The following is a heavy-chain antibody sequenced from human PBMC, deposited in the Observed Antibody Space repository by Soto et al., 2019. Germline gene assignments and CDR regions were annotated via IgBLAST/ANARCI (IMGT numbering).Heavy chain of an antibody. D-gene: IGHD3-22*01. CDR2: IDWDDDK. CDR3: ARYYYDRSGYYTYWYFDL. J-gene: IGHJ2*01. CDR1: GFSLSNSGMC. Sequence: XGPTLVNRTQTLTLTCTFSGFSLSNSGMCVSWIRQPPGKALEWLALIDWDDDKYYSTSLKTRLTISKDTSKNQVVLRMTNMDPVDTATYYCARYYYDRSGYYTYWYFDLWARGTLGTVSS. V-gene: IGHV2-70*12.